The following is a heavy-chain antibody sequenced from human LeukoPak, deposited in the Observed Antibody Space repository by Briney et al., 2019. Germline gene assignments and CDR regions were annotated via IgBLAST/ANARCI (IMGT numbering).Heavy chain of an antibody. D-gene: IGHD6-13*01. J-gene: IGHJ4*02. CDR3: ARGRTYSSSWYLGGSSSSYYFDY. CDR1: GYTFTSYG. V-gene: IGHV1-18*01. Sequence: ASVKVSCKASGYTFTSYGISWVRQAPGQGLEWMGWISAYNGNTNYAQKFQGRVTITADKSTSTAYMELSSLRSEDTAVYYCARGRTYSSSWYLGGSSSSYYFDYWGQGTLVTVSS. CDR2: ISAYNGNT.